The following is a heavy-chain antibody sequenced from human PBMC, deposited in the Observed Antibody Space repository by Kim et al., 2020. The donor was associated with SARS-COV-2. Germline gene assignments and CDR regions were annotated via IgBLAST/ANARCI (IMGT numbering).Heavy chain of an antibody. D-gene: IGHD3-3*01. Sequence: SETLSLTCTVPGGSISICGYYWSWIPQHPGKGLEWIGYIYYSRSTYSNPTLKSRVTISVDTSKQQFSLKLGSVTATAAAVYYCAREGAGDFGSWGQAIL. J-gene: IGHJ5*02. CDR2: IYYSRST. V-gene: IGHV4-31*03. CDR3: AREGAGDFGS. CDR1: GGSISICGYY.